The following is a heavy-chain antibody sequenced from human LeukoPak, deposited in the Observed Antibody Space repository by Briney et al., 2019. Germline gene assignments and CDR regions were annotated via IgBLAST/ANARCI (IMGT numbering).Heavy chain of an antibody. D-gene: IGHD4-17*01. V-gene: IGHV1-46*01. J-gene: IGHJ4*02. Sequence: ASVKVSCKASGYTFTTYYIHWVRQAPGQGLEWMGIISPSGGTTTYAQKFQGRVIMSRDTSTTTVYMQLTSLRSEDTGVYYCAREYGDYWGQGTLVTVSS. CDR1: GYTFTTYY. CDR3: AREYGDY. CDR2: ISPSGGTT.